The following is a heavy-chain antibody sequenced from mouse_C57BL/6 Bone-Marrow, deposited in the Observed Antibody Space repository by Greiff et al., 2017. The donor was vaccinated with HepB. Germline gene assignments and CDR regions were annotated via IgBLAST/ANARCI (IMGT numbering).Heavy chain of an antibody. V-gene: IGHV14-2*01. CDR3: ARGYYGSSYDWYFDV. Sequence: EVKVVESGAELVKPGASVKLSCTASGFNIKDYYMHWVKQRTEQGLEWIGRIDPEDGETKYAPKFQGKATITADTSSNTAYLQLSSLTSEDTAVYYCARGYYGSSYDWYFDVWGTGTTVTVSS. D-gene: IGHD1-1*01. J-gene: IGHJ1*03. CDR1: GFNIKDYY. CDR2: IDPEDGET.